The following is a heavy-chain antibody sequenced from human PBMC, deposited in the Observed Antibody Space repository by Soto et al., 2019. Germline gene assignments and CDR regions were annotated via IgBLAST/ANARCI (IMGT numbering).Heavy chain of an antibody. J-gene: IGHJ5*02. CDR3: ARVSAAGTFSTIFGVVTPWDWFDP. Sequence: ASVKVSCKASGYTFTSYDINWVRQATGQGLEWMGWMNPNSGNTGYAQKFQGRVTMTRNTSISTAYMELSSLRSEDTAVYYCARVSAAGTFSTIFGVVTPWDWFDPWGQGTLVTVSS. V-gene: IGHV1-8*01. D-gene: IGHD3-3*01. CDR1: GYTFTSYD. CDR2: MNPNSGNT.